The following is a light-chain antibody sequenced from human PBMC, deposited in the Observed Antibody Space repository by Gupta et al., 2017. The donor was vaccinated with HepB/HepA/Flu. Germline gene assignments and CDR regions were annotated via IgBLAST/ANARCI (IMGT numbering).Light chain of an antibody. J-gene: IGKJ2*01. CDR1: QGIRDD. Sequence: AIQMTQSPSSLSASVGDRVTITCRASQGIRDDLAWYQQKPGKPPKLLIYATSSLESGVPSRFRGSGSGTDFTLTISSLQPEDFATYFCLQAYNYLTFGQGTKLEIK. V-gene: IGKV1-6*01. CDR2: ATS. CDR3: LQAYNYLT.